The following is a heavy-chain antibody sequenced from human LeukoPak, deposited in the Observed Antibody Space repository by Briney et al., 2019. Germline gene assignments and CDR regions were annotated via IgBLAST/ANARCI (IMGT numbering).Heavy chain of an antibody. D-gene: IGHD1-7*01. J-gene: IGHJ6*03. CDR1: GFTVSSNY. V-gene: IGHV3-66*02. CDR3: ARVLGTTKVYYYYMDV. CDR2: IYSGGST. Sequence: PGGSLRLSCGASGFTVSSNYMSWVRQAPGKGLEWVSVIYSGGSTYYADSVKGRFTISRDNSKNTLYLQMNSLRAEDTAVYYCARVLGTTKVYYYYMDVWGKGTTVTVSS.